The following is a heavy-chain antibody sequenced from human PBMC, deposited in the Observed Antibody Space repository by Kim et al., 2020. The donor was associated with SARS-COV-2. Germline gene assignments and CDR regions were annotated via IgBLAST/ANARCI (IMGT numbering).Heavy chain of an antibody. J-gene: IGHJ4*02. D-gene: IGHD3-22*01. V-gene: IGHV3-23*01. CDR3: AKGGWVDD. Sequence: GDATYYSETGKGRFTISRDNAKNTLYLQMSSLRAEDTALYFCAKGGWVDDWGQGTRVTVSS. CDR2: GDAT.